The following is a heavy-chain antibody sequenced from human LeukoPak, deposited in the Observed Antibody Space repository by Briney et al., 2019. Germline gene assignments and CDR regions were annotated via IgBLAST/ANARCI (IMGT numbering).Heavy chain of an antibody. CDR2: INPSGGST. J-gene: IGHJ5*02. CDR3: ARGGRIVVVPAAPTGWFDP. CDR1: GYTFTSYY. D-gene: IGHD2-2*01. Sequence: ASVQFSCKASGYTFTSYYMHWVRPAPGQGLEWMGIINPSGGSTSYAQKFQGRVTMTRDTSTSTVYMEPSSLRSEDTAVYYCARGGRIVVVPAAPTGWFDPWGQGTLVTVSS. V-gene: IGHV1-46*01.